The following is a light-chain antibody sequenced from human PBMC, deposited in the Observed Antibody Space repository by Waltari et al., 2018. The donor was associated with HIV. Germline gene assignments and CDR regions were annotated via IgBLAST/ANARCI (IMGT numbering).Light chain of an antibody. V-gene: IGKV1-39*01. CDR2: ATS. CDR1: QNIGFN. Sequence: DIQMTQSPTSLSASVADTVTINCRASQNIGFNVNWYQYKIGRAPRLLSAATSNLQSGVPSRFSGSGFGTRFSLISSGPQADDFAQYFGQQSYDLPYTFGQGTRVEV. CDR3: QQSYDLPYT. J-gene: IGKJ1*01.